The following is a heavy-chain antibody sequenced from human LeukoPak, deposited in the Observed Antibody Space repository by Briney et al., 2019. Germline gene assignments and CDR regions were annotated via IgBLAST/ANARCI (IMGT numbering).Heavy chain of an antibody. V-gene: IGHV1-18*01. CDR1: GYTFTSYG. CDR3: ARDVDYYDSSGYYLFNWFDP. CDR2: ISAYNGNT. D-gene: IGHD3-22*01. Sequence: ASVKVSCKASGYTFTSYGFSWVRQAPGQGLGWMGWISAYNGNTNYAQKLQGRVTMTTDTSTSTASMELRSLRSDDTAVYYCARDVDYYDSSGYYLFNWFDPWGQGTLVTVSS. J-gene: IGHJ5*02.